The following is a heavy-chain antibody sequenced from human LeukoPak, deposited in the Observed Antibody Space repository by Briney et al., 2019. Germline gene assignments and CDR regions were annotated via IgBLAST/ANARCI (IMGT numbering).Heavy chain of an antibody. Sequence: AGGSLRLSCAASGFTFDNYRMSWVRQAPGKGLEWVSTVSADGGNTYYADSVKGRFTISRDNSKSTLILQMNSLRVEDTALYYCTKRVKYGGTWDHFADWGQGTLVTVSS. J-gene: IGHJ4*02. CDR1: GFTFDNYR. CDR2: VSADGGNT. V-gene: IGHV3-23*01. CDR3: TKRVKYGGTWDHFAD. D-gene: IGHD1-26*01.